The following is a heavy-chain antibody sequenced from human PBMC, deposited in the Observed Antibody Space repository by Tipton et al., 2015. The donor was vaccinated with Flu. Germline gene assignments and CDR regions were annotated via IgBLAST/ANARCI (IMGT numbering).Heavy chain of an antibody. Sequence: LRLSCTVSGGSLSSFYWSWIRRPAGKGLEYIGRIYSSGSTTYNPSFKSRVSMSIDASKSQFSLNLNSVTAADTAMYYCARGSGSGTHVMFDYWGQGTLVTVSS. CDR3: ARGSGSGTHVMFDY. V-gene: IGHV4-4*07. CDR2: IYSSGST. D-gene: IGHD3-10*01. J-gene: IGHJ4*02. CDR1: GGSLSSFY.